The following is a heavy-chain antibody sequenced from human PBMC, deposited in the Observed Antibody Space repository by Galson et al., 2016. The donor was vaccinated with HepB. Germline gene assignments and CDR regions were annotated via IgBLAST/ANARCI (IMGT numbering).Heavy chain of an antibody. CDR3: AKEGTILGRIPYGVDV. J-gene: IGHJ6*01. Sequence: SLRLSCAASGFRFSSYVMSWVRQAPGKGLDWVSSINGGGGITYYADSVKGRFTISRDKSKNSVYLQMNSLRAEDTAVYYCAKEGTILGRIPYGVDVRGPGTTVTVSS. CDR2: INGGGGIT. V-gene: IGHV3-23*01. CDR1: GFRFSSYV. D-gene: IGHD3-3*01.